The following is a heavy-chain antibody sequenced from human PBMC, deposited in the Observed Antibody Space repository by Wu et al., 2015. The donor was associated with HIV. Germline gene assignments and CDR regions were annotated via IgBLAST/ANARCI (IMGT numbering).Heavy chain of an antibody. J-gene: IGHJ1*01. V-gene: IGHV1-24*01. CDR2: FDPEEEKI. CDR3: TSSPRDVWSAGLLH. D-gene: IGHD6-13*01. Sequence: QVQLVQSGTEVKKPGASVKVSCKVSGYSLNKLSIHWVRQTPTKRLEWMGGFDPEEEKILYAQGFQGRVTMTEDSLADTAYLGLNTLTSADSAIYYCTSSPRDVWSAGLLHWGQGTIVTVSS. CDR1: GYSLNKLS.